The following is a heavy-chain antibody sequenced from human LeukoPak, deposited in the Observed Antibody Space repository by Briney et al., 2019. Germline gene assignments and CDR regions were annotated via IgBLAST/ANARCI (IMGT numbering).Heavy chain of an antibody. CDR3: ARSMITFGGVPPDY. Sequence: ASVKVSCKASGYTFTGYYMHWVRQAPGQGLEWMGWINPNSGGTNYAQKFQGWVTMTRDTSISTAYMELSRLRSDDTAVYYCARSMITFGGVPPDYWGQGTLVTVSS. D-gene: IGHD3-16*01. CDR2: INPNSGGT. J-gene: IGHJ4*02. CDR1: GYTFTGYY. V-gene: IGHV1-2*04.